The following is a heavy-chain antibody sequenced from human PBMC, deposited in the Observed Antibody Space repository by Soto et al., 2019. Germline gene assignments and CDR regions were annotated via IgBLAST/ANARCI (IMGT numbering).Heavy chain of an antibody. CDR1: GFTFSSYW. Sequence: GGSLRLSCAASGFTFSSYWTSWVRQAPGKGLEWVANIKQDGSERYYVDSVKGRFTISRDNAKDSLYLQMNSLRAEDTAVYYCARGIGVDVWGQGTTVTVSS. CDR2: IKQDGSER. D-gene: IGHD3-10*01. J-gene: IGHJ6*02. V-gene: IGHV3-7*03. CDR3: ARGIGVDV.